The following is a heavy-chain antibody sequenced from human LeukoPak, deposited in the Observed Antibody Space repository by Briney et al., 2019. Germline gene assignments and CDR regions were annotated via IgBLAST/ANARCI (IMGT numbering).Heavy chain of an antibody. CDR2: VFNIGSS. V-gene: IGHV4-59*01. D-gene: IGHD2-15*01. J-gene: IGHJ4*02. CDR1: GGSISSYY. CDR3: ARDLGYCSGGSCSRRLDY. Sequence: PSETLSLTCTVSGGSISSYYWSWIRQPPGKGLEWIGYVFNIGSSNYNPSLKSRVTIPVDTSKNQLSLKLSSVTAADTAVYYCARDLGYCSGGSCSRRLDYWGQGTLVTVSS.